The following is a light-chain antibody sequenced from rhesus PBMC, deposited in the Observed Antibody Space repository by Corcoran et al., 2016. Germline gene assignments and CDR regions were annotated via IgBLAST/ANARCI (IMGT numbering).Light chain of an antibody. J-gene: IGKJ2*01. V-gene: IGKV1-22*01. Sequence: DTQLTHPQSPCLHSVGDTATITCRAIQGISSGLDCYQQNPGKAHKLLNYKEPSLQSGFPSRFSGSGSVTDFTLTISSLQPEDCTTYYCLQYSSSPYSFGQGTKVEIK. CDR3: LQYSSSPYS. CDR1: QGISSG. CDR2: KEP.